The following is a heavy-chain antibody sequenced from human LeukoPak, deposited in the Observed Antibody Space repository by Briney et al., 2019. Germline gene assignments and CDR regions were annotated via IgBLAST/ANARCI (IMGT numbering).Heavy chain of an antibody. Sequence: PGGSLRLSCAASGFTFSSYWMSWVRQAPGKGLEWVANIKQDGSEKYYVDSVKGRFTISRDNAKNSLYLQMNSLRAEDTAAYYCATSPYYYGSGSYQAFDYWGQGTLVTVSS. V-gene: IGHV3-7*01. CDR2: IKQDGSEK. D-gene: IGHD3-10*01. J-gene: IGHJ4*02. CDR3: ATSPYYYGSGSYQAFDY. CDR1: GFTFSSYW.